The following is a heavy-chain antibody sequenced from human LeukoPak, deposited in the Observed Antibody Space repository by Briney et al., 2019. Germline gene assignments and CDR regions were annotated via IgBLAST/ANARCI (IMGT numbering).Heavy chain of an antibody. J-gene: IGHJ4*02. Sequence: GGSLRLSCAASGFTVSSNYMSWVRQAPGKGLEWVSVIYSGGGTYYADSVKGRFTISRHNSKNTLYLQMNSLRAEDTAVYNCARDEQGGDCSSTSCRPIDYWGQGTLVTVSS. CDR1: GFTVSSNY. CDR3: ARDEQGGDCSSTSCRPIDY. V-gene: IGHV3-53*04. D-gene: IGHD2-2*01. CDR2: IYSGGGT.